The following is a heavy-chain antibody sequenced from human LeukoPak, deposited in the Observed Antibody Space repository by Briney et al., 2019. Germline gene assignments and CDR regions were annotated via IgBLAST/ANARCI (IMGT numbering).Heavy chain of an antibody. D-gene: IGHD5-18*01. CDR2: ISKTSNTR. J-gene: IGHJ4*02. CDR3: ARIAAMVDY. V-gene: IGHV3-48*01. CDR1: GFTFSSHS. Sequence: GGSLRLSCAASGFTFSSHSMNWVRQAPGKGLEWVSYISKTSNTRDYADSVKGRFTISRDNAKNSLYLQMNSLRAEDTAVYYCARIAAMVDYWGQGTLVTVSS.